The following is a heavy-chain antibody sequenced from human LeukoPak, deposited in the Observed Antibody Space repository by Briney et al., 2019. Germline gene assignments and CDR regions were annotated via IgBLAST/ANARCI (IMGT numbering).Heavy chain of an antibody. V-gene: IGHV4-39*07. J-gene: IGHJ4*02. CDR1: GGSISSSSYY. CDR3: ARGQRIAAAGIPFDY. Sequence: PSETLSLTCTVSGGSISSSSYYWGWIRQPPGKGLEWIGSIYYSGSTYYNPSLKSRVTISVDTSKNQFSLKLSSVTAADTAVYYCARGQRIAAAGIPFDYWGQGTLVTVSS. D-gene: IGHD6-13*01. CDR2: IYYSGST.